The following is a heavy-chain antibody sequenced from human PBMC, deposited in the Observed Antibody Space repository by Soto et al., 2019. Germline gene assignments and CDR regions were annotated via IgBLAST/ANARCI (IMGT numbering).Heavy chain of an antibody. V-gene: IGHV4-34*01. CDR1: GGSFSGYY. CDR3: ARGLKETPYCSGGSCPHLDDY. J-gene: IGHJ4*02. CDR2: INHSGST. D-gene: IGHD2-15*01. Sequence: QVQLQQWGAGLLKPSETLSLTCAVYGGSFSGYYWSWIRQPPGKGLEWIGEINHSGSTNHNPSLKSRVTISVDTSKNQFSLKLSSVTAADTAVYYCARGLKETPYCSGGSCPHLDDYWGQGTLVTVSS.